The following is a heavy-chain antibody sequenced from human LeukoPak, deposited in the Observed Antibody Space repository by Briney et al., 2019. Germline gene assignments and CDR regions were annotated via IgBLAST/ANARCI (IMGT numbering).Heavy chain of an antibody. CDR3: ARRATVVKRRGYYFDY. Sequence: ASVKVSCKVSGYTLTELSMHWVRQAPGKGLEWMGGFDPEDGETIYAQKFQSRVTMTEDTSTDTAYMELSSLRSEDTAVYYCARRATVVKRRGYYFDYWGQETLVTVSS. CDR2: FDPEDGET. V-gene: IGHV1-24*01. D-gene: IGHD4-23*01. J-gene: IGHJ4*02. CDR1: GYTLTELS.